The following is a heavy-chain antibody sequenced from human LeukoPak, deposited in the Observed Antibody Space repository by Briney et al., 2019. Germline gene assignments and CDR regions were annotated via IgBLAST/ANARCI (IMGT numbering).Heavy chain of an antibody. Sequence: GESLKISCKGSGYTFTSYWIGWVRQMPGKGLEWMGIISPGDSDTRYSPSFQGQITISADKSITTAYLQWGSLEASDTAMYYCARQNPRLLHILDYWGQGTLVTVSS. V-gene: IGHV5-51*01. CDR2: ISPGDSDT. J-gene: IGHJ4*02. CDR3: ARQNPRLLHILDY. CDR1: GYTFTSYW. D-gene: IGHD2-21*01.